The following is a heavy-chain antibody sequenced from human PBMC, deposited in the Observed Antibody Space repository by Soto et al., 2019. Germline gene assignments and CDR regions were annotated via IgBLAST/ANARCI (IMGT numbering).Heavy chain of an antibody. D-gene: IGHD3-3*01. CDR1: GFSFGSYA. J-gene: IGHJ4*02. V-gene: IGHV3-23*01. Sequence: GSLRLSCAASGFSFGSYALSWVRQAPGKGLEWVSTISGSDGKTFYADSVKGRLSVSRDTSQSTLYLQMNSLRADDTAMYYCARWSHLDYWGQGTRVTVSS. CDR3: ARWSHLDY. CDR2: ISGSDGKT.